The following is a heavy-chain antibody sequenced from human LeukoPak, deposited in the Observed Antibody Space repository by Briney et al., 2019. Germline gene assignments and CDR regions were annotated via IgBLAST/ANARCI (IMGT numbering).Heavy chain of an antibody. CDR1: GYTFTSHD. CDR3: ARGPPRGYSYGYYFDY. D-gene: IGHD5-18*01. J-gene: IGHJ4*02. V-gene: IGHV1-8*01. CDR2: MNPNSGDT. Sequence: ASVKVSCKASGYTFTSHDINWVRQATGQGLEWMGWMNPNSGDTGYAQKFQGRVTMTRNTSISTAYMELSSLRSEDTAVYYCARGPPRGYSYGYYFDYWGQGTLVTVSS.